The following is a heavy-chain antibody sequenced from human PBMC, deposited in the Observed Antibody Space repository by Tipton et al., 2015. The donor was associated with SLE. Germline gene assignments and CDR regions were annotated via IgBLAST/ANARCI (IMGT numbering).Heavy chain of an antibody. CDR1: GGSISSSNYY. J-gene: IGHJ4*02. V-gene: IGHV4-39*01. D-gene: IGHD6-6*01. Sequence: LRLSCTVSGGSISSSNYYWGWIRQPPGKGLEWIGSIYYSGTTYYHPSLKSRVTISVDTSKNQFSLKVSSVTVADAAVYYCARRTPGIAARRGRAFDYWGQGTLVIVSS. CDR2: IYYSGTT. CDR3: ARRTPGIAARRGRAFDY.